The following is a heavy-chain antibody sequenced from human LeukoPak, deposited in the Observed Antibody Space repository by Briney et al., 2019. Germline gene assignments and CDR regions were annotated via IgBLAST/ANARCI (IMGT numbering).Heavy chain of an antibody. J-gene: IGHJ3*02. CDR3: ASAPRRTFET. Sequence: PSETLSLTCIVSGGPISSYYWSWIRQPPGKGLEWIGYIYYTGSTNYNPSLKSRVTISADTSKNQLSLKLTSLTAADTAVYYCASAPRRTFETWGPGTMVTVSS. CDR1: GGPISSYY. V-gene: IGHV4-59*01. CDR2: IYYTGST.